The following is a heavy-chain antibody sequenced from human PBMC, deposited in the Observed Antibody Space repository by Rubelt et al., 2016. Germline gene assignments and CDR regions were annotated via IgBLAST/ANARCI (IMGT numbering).Heavy chain of an antibody. CDR3: ARLGSGGSREWFDP. CDR2: IKQDGSDK. CDR1: GFTFSSYW. J-gene: IGHJ5*02. D-gene: IGHD2-15*01. V-gene: IGHV3-7*01. Sequence: RLSCAASGFTFSSYWMSWVRQAPGKGLEWVANIKQDGSDKYYVDSVKGRFAISRDNAKNSLYLQMNSLRAEDTAVYYCARLGSGGSREWFDPWGQGTLVTVSS.